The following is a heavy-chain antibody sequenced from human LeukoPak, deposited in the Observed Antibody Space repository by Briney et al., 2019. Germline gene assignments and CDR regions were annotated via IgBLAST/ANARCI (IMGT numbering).Heavy chain of an antibody. V-gene: IGHV4-59*08. D-gene: IGHD3-10*01. CDR2: IYYSGST. Sequence: SETLSLTCTVSGDSISSYYWSWIRQPPGKGLEWTGYIYYSGSTNYNPSLKGRVTISADTSKNQFSLKLSAVTAADTAVYYCARHDALYYYYGSGRVSYFDYWGQGTLVTVSS. CDR3: ARHDALYYYYGSGRVSYFDY. J-gene: IGHJ4*02. CDR1: GDSISSYY.